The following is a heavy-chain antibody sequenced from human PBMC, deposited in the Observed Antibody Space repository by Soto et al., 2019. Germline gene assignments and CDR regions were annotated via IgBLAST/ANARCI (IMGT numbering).Heavy chain of an antibody. J-gene: IGHJ4*02. Sequence: EVQLVESGGGLVQPGGSLRLSCAASGFTLSSYSMHWVRQAQGKGLEWVSYISGSGGTIYYSDSVKGRFTISRDNAKNSLSVQMNSLRDEDTAVYFCARDTGLRSSGWSYYFDFWGQGTRVTVSS. CDR3: ARDTGLRSSGWSYYFDF. D-gene: IGHD6-19*01. V-gene: IGHV3-48*02. CDR1: GFTLSSYS. CDR2: ISGSGGTI.